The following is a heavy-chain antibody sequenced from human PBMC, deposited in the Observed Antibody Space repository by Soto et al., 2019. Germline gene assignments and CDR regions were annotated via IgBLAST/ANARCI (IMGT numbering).Heavy chain of an antibody. CDR3: ASEAYSPYDDPYYQMDL. V-gene: IGHV1-69*06. J-gene: IGHJ6*04. D-gene: IGHD3-10*01. CDR2: IIPIFGTA. CDR1: GGTFSSYA. Sequence: SVKVSCKASGGTFSSYAISWVRQAPGQGLEWMGGIIPIFGTANYAQKFQGRVTITADKSTSTAYMELSSLRSEDTAVYYCASEAYSPYDDPYYQMDLRGKGTTVTVSS.